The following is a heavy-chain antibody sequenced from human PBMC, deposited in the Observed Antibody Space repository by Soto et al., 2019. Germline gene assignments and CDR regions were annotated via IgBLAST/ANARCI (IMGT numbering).Heavy chain of an antibody. D-gene: IGHD1-1*01. CDR1: GNTFSDFW. CDR3: ARSPRWSPYFDV. CDR2: IYPGDNET. Sequence: GESLTISCPCSGNTFSDFWIGWVRQLPGQGLEWMGIIYPGDNETRYSPSFLGKVTISAEKPINTAYLQWSRLEASDAAFYFCARSPRWSPYFDVWGQGALVTVSS. V-gene: IGHV5-51*04. J-gene: IGHJ4*02.